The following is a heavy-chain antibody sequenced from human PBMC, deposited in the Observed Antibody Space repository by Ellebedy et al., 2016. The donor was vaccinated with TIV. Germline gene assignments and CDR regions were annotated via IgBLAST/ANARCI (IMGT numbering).Heavy chain of an antibody. Sequence: GESLKISCAASGFTFSSYNMNWVRQAPGKGLEWVSLIYKNGGTNYTDSVNGRFTITRDDSKNTLYLQMNSLRAEDTAVYYCARDPGGGGDYGDNWFDPWGQGTLVTVSS. D-gene: IGHD3-16*01. V-gene: IGHV3-66*01. CDR1: GFTFSSYN. J-gene: IGHJ5*02. CDR2: IYKNGGT. CDR3: ARDPGGGGDYGDNWFDP.